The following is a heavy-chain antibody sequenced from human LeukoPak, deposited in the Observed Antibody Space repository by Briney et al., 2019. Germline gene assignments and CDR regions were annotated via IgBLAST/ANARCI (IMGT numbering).Heavy chain of an antibody. CDR2: VHTNGNI. CDR3: ARDPGDCGGDCYSPPRAFDI. J-gene: IGHJ3*02. Sequence: SETLSLTCTVSGGSITRGPYFWNWIRQPAGEGLEWIGRVHTNGNINYSPPLKSRASISVDTSKNQFSLKLSSVTAADTAVYYCARDPGDCGGDCYSPPRAFDIWGQGTMVTVSS. CDR1: GGSITRGPYF. D-gene: IGHD2-21*02. V-gene: IGHV4-61*02.